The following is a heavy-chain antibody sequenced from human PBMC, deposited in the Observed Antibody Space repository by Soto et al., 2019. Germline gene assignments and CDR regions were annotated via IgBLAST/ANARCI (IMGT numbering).Heavy chain of an antibody. CDR1: GGTFSSYA. J-gene: IGHJ4*02. V-gene: IGHV1-69*06. Sequence: GASVKVSCKASGGTFSSYAISWVRQAPGQGLEWMGGIIPIFGTANYAQKFQGRVTITADKSTSTAYMELSSLRSEDTAVYYCARDEAAAGTLGLCWGQGTLVTVSS. CDR3: ARDEAAAGTLGLC. CDR2: IIPIFGTA. D-gene: IGHD6-13*01.